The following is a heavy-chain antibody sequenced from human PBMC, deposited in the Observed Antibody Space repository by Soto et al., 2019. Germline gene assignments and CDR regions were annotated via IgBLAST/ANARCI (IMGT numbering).Heavy chain of an antibody. CDR1: GGSISSDDYY. CDR3: AREMGYGSGRFDY. D-gene: IGHD3-10*01. CDR2: IYYSGST. V-gene: IGHV4-30-4*01. Sequence: LSLTCTVSGGSISSDDYYWSWLRQPPGKGLEWIGYIYYSGSTYYNPSLKSRVTISVDTSKNQFSLKLSSVTAADTAVYYCAREMGYGSGRFDYWGRGTLVTVSS. J-gene: IGHJ4*02.